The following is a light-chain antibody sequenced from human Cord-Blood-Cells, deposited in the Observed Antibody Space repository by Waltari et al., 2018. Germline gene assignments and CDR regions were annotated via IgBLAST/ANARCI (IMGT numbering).Light chain of an antibody. J-gene: IGKJ2*03. CDR3: QQYNNWPPYG. CDR1: QSVSSN. Sequence: EIVMTQSPATLSVSPGERATLSCRASQSVSSNLAWYKQKPGQAPRLLIYGASTRATGIPARFSGSGSGTEFTLTISSLQSEDFAVYYCQQYNNWPPYGFGQGTKLEIK. V-gene: IGKV3-15*01. CDR2: GAS.